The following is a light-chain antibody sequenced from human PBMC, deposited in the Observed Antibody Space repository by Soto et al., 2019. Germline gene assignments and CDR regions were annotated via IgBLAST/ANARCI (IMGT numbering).Light chain of an antibody. CDR2: DAS. V-gene: IGKV3-20*01. CDR1: QSVGKNY. CDR3: QQYAGSPLT. Sequence: ENVLTXSPGTLSLSPXXRAILSCRASQSVGKNYLGWFQQKLGQAPRLLIYDASNRATGIPDRFSGSGSGTDFTLTISRLEPEDFAVYYCQQYAGSPLTFGGGTKVEIK. J-gene: IGKJ4*01.